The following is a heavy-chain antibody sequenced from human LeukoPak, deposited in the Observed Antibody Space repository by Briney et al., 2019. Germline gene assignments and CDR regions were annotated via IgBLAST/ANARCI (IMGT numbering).Heavy chain of an antibody. D-gene: IGHD2-15*01. CDR3: ARGPYLYCSGGSCYSNYYYGMDV. V-gene: IGHV4-31*03. J-gene: IGHJ6*02. Sequence: SQTLSLTCTVSGGSISSGGYYWSWIRQHPGKGLEWIGYIYYSGSTYYNPSLKSRVTISVDTSKNQFSLKLSSVTAADTAVYYCARGPYLYCSGGSCYSNYYYGMDVWGQGTTVTVSS. CDR2: IYYSGST. CDR1: GGSISSGGYY.